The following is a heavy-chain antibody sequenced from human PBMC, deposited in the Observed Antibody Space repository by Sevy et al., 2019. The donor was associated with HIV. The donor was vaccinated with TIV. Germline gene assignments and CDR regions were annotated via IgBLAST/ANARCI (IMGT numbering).Heavy chain of an antibody. Sequence: SETLSLTCTVSGGSFSSSSYYWNWIRQPAGRGLAWIGRIYTSGSTNYNPSLKSRVTMSVDTSKNQFSLKLSSVTAADTAVYYCAGRIAVAAFDYWGQGNLVTVSS. CDR2: IYTSGST. D-gene: IGHD6-19*01. J-gene: IGHJ4*02. CDR1: GGSFSSSSYY. V-gene: IGHV4-61*02. CDR3: AGRIAVAAFDY.